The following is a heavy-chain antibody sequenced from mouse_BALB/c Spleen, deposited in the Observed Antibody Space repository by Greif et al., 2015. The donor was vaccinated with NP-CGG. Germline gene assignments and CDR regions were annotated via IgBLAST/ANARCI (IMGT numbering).Heavy chain of an antibody. V-gene: IGHV5-6-5*01. D-gene: IGHD1-2*01. CDR3: ARGGVLRPAWFAY. Sequence: EVKVVESGGGLVKPGGSLKLSCAASGFTFSSYAMSWVRQTPEKRLEWVAAISSGGSTYYPDSVKGRFTISRDNARNILYLQMSSLRSEDTAMYYCARGGVLRPAWFAYWGQGTLVTVSA. J-gene: IGHJ3*01. CDR1: GFTFSSYA. CDR2: ISSGGST.